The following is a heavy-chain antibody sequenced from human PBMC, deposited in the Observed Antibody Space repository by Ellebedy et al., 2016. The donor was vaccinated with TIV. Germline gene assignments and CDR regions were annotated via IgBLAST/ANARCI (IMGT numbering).Heavy chain of an antibody. CDR2: AYYRSTWIY. CDR3: ARRSSRNVMDV. CDR1: GDSVSNNGVT. V-gene: IGHV6-1*01. J-gene: IGHJ6*02. D-gene: IGHD6-13*01. Sequence: SQTLSLTCAISGDSVSNNGVTWNWIRQSPSRGLEWRGRAYYRSTWIYNYAVSVKGRITINPDTSNNQLSLHLNSVTPEDTAVNYGARRSSRNVMDVWGQGTTVTVSS.